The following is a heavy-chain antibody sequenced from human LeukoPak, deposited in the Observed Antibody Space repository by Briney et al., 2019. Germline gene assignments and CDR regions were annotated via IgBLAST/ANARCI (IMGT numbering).Heavy chain of an antibody. Sequence: PSETLSLTCTVSGGSISSSGYYRGWIRQPPGKGLEWIGSIYYSGSTYYNPSLKSRVTISVDTSKNQFSLKLSSVTAADTAVYYCAISPPGGGWFDPWGQGTLVTVSS. CDR2: IYYSGST. D-gene: IGHD3-16*01. J-gene: IGHJ5*02. CDR3: AISPPGGGWFDP. CDR1: GGSISSSGYY. V-gene: IGHV4-39*07.